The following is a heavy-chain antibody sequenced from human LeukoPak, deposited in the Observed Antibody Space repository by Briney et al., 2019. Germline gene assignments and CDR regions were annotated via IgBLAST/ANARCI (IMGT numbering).Heavy chain of an antibody. Sequence: GESLKISCKGSGYSFSNYWIGWVRQMPGKGLEWMGIIYPGDSDTRYSPSFQGQVTISADKSISTAYLQWSSLKASDTAMYYCARLLRNIAAAVYYFDYWGQGTLVTVSS. V-gene: IGHV5-51*01. CDR2: IYPGDSDT. CDR3: ARLLRNIAAAVYYFDY. D-gene: IGHD6-13*01. CDR1: GYSFSNYW. J-gene: IGHJ4*02.